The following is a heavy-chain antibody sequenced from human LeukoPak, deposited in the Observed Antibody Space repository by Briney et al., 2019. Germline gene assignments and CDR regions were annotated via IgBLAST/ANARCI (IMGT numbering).Heavy chain of an antibody. V-gene: IGHV1-69*05. D-gene: IGHD3-22*01. CDR2: IIPIFGTA. Sequence: SVKVSCKASGGTFSSYAISWVRQAPGQGLEWMGRIIPIFGTANYAQKFQGRVTITTDESMSTAYMELSSLRSEDTAVYYCARDLYDSSGYPFDYWGQGTLVTVSS. CDR1: GGTFSSYA. CDR3: ARDLYDSSGYPFDY. J-gene: IGHJ4*02.